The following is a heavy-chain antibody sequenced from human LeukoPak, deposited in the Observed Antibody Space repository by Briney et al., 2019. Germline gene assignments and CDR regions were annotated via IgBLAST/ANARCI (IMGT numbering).Heavy chain of an antibody. CDR2: INPNSGGT. D-gene: IGHD2-2*01. CDR3: ARDSSRYCSSTSCRIRPFDY. CDR1: GYTFTGYY. V-gene: IGHV1-2*02. J-gene: IGHJ4*02. Sequence: GASVKVSCKASGYTFTGYYMHWVRQAPGQGLEWMGWINPNSGGTNYAQKFQGRVTMTRDTSISTAYMELSRPRSDDTAVYYCARDSSRYCSSTSCRIRPFDYWGQGTLVTVSS.